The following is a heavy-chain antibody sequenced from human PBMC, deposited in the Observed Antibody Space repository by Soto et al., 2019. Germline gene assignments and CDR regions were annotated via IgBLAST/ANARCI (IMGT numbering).Heavy chain of an antibody. CDR2: IIPIFGTA. V-gene: IGHV1-69*13. CDR3: ARPSNTAXTGTTYRSIGHKYYCYYGMDV. Sequence: SVKVSCKASGGTFSSYAISWVRQAPGQGLEWMGGIIPIFGTANYAQKFQGRVTITADESTSTAYMELSSLRSEDTAVYYCARPSNTAXTGTTYRSIGHKYYCYYGMDVWGQGTTVTVSS. D-gene: IGHD1-1*01. J-gene: IGHJ6*02. CDR1: GGTFSSYA.